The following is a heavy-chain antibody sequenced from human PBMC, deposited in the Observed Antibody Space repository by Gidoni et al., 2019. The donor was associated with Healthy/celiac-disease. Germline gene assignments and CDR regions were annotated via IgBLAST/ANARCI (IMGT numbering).Heavy chain of an antibody. Sequence: QLQLQESGPGLVKPSETLSLTCTVSGGSISSSSYHWGWIRQPPGKGLEWIGSIYYRGSTYYNPSLKSRVTISVDTSKNQFSLKLSSVTAADTAVYYCARMLRTDSFTADCSSTSCYTGYWYFDLWGRGTLVTVSS. D-gene: IGHD2-2*02. CDR2: IYYRGST. V-gene: IGHV4-39*01. J-gene: IGHJ2*01. CDR1: GGSISSSSYH. CDR3: ARMLRTDSFTADCSSTSCYTGYWYFDL.